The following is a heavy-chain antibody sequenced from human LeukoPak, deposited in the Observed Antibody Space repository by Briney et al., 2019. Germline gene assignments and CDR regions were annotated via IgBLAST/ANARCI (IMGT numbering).Heavy chain of an antibody. Sequence: GASVKVSCKASGGTFSSYAISWVRQAPGQGLEWMGRIIPILGIANYAQKFQGRVTITADKSTSTAYMELSSLRSEDTAVYYCARDPATVVRYFDYWGRGTLVTVSS. J-gene: IGHJ4*02. CDR2: IIPILGIA. CDR3: ARDPATVVRYFDY. CDR1: GGTFSSYA. D-gene: IGHD4-23*01. V-gene: IGHV1-69*04.